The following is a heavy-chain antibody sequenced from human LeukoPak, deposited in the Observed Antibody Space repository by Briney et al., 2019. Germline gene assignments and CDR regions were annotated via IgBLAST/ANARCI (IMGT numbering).Heavy chain of an antibody. J-gene: IGHJ6*02. V-gene: IGHV5-51*04. CDR2: IYPGDSDT. Sequence: GASLKISCKGSGYRFTSYWIGWVRQMPGKGLEWMGIIYPGDSDTRYSPSFQGQVTISADKPISTAYLQWSSLKASDTAMYYCATSALAAAGGYYYYGMDVWGQGTTVTVSS. D-gene: IGHD6-13*01. CDR1: GYRFTSYW. CDR3: ATSALAAAGGYYYYGMDV.